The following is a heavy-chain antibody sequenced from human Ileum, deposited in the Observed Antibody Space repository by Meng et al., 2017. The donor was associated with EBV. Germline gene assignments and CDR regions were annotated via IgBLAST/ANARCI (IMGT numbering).Heavy chain of an antibody. J-gene: IGHJ4*02. CDR2: MSYTGST. D-gene: IGHD2-21*02. CDR1: NGSVSSYGYY. V-gene: IGHV4-61*08. Sequence: QVQLQEPGPGLGKPSETLSLTCSVSNGSVSSYGYYWTWIRQPPGKGLEWIGYMSYTGSTNYKSTLKSRVTISVDKSKNQFSLKLSSVTAADTAVYYCARERGGGDRGIQWGQGTLVTVSS. CDR3: ARERGGGDRGIQ.